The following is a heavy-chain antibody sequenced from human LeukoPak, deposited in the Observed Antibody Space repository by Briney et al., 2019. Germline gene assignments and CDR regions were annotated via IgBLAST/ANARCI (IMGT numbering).Heavy chain of an antibody. Sequence: GGSLRLSCAASGFTFSRYSMHWVRQAPGKGLVWVSHVNSDGSGTDYADSVKGRFTISRDNAKNTLYLQVNSLRAEDTAVYYCARGGYSSSWYFQDYYYYMDVWGKGTTVTVSS. V-gene: IGHV3-74*01. J-gene: IGHJ6*03. D-gene: IGHD6-13*01. CDR2: VNSDGSGT. CDR1: GFTFSRYS. CDR3: ARGGYSSSWYFQDYYYYMDV.